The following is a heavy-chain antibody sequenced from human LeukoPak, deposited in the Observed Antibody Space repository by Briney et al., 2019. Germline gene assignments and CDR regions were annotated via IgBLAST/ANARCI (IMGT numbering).Heavy chain of an antibody. Sequence: SETLSLTCTVSGGSISSSSYYWGWVRQPPGKGLEWIGSIYYSGSTYDNPSLTSRVPISEDTSKNQFSLKLSSVTAADTAVYYCAREGGDYWGQGTLVTVSS. D-gene: IGHD3-16*01. V-gene: IGHV4-39*07. CDR3: AREGGDY. CDR1: GGSISSSSYY. CDR2: IYYSGST. J-gene: IGHJ4*02.